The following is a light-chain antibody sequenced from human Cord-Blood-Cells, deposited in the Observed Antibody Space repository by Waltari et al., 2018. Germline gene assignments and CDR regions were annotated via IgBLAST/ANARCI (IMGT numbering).Light chain of an antibody. CDR3: QVWDSSSDHSYV. CDR2: YDS. CDR1: NIGSKS. V-gene: IGLV3-21*04. J-gene: IGLJ1*01. Sequence: SYVLPQPPSVSVATGKTARITCGGNNIGSKSVHWYQQKPGQAPVLVIYYDSDRPSGIPERFSGSNSGNTATLTISRVEAGDEADYYCQVWDSSSDHSYVFGTGTKVTVL.